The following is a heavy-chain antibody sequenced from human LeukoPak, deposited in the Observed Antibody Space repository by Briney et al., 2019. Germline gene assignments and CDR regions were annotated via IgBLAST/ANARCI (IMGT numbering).Heavy chain of an antibody. D-gene: IGHD2-21*02. CDR1: VYTFTDFY. V-gene: IGHV1-2*02. CDR3: ARRYCGSDCLQYLQH. CDR2: INPYSGGT. Sequence: ASVNVSCTASVYTFTDFYIYWVRQAPGQGLEWMGWINPYSGGTNSAQKFQGRVTMTRDASISTAYMELSRLRSDDTAVYYCARRYCGSDCLQYLQHWGQGTLVTVSS. J-gene: IGHJ1*01.